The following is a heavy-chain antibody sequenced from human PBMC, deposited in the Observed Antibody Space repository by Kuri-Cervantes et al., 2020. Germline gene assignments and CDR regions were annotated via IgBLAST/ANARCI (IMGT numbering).Heavy chain of an antibody. CDR3: ARELGEWLRFGPRGPAYDY. CDR1: GGSFSGYY. CDR2: IYHSGST. J-gene: IGHJ4*02. V-gene: IGHV4-34*11. D-gene: IGHD5-12*01. Sequence: SETLSLTCAVYGGSFSGYYWGWIRQPPGKGLEWIGSIYHSGSTNYNPSLKSRVTISVDTSKNQFSLKLSSVTAADTAVYYCARELGEWLRFGPRGPAYDYWGQGTLVTVSS.